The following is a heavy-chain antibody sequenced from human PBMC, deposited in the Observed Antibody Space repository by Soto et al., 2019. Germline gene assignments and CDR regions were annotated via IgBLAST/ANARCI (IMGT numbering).Heavy chain of an antibody. J-gene: IGHJ6*02. D-gene: IGHD2-15*01. CDR2: ISYDGSNQ. CDR1: GFTFSSYG. Sequence: QVQLVESGGGVVQPGRSLRLSCAASGFTFSSYGMHWVRQAPGKGLEWVAAISYDGSNQYYADSVKGRFTISRDNSRDTLYLQMNSLRDEDTAVYYGAKVVVNSWGMDVWGQGTTVTVSS. V-gene: IGHV3-30*18. CDR3: AKVVVNSWGMDV.